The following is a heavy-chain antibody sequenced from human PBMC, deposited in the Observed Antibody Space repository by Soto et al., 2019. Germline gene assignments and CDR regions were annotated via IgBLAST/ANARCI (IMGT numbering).Heavy chain of an antibody. CDR2: ISGSGGNT. Sequence: PGGSLRLSCAASGFTFSSYAMSWVRQAPGRGLEWVSAISGSGGNTYYEDSVKGRFTISRDNSKNTLYLQMNSLRAEDTAVYYCAKPNLYCSSTSCYDYWGQGTLVTVSS. CDR1: GFTFSSYA. J-gene: IGHJ4*02. V-gene: IGHV3-23*01. D-gene: IGHD2-2*01. CDR3: AKPNLYCSSTSCYDY.